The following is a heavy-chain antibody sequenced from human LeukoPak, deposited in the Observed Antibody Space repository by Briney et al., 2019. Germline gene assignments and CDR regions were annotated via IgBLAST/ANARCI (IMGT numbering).Heavy chain of an antibody. CDR2: INSNGSST. D-gene: IGHD2-15*01. CDR3: ARGTTEGYCSGGCCRANYGMDV. Sequence: GGSLRLSCAASGFTFSSYWMHWVRQAAGKGLVWVSRINSNGSSTSYADSVKGRSTISRDNAKNTLYLQMNSLRAEDTAVYYCARGTTEGYCSGGCCRANYGMDVWGQGTTVTVSS. J-gene: IGHJ6*02. V-gene: IGHV3-74*01. CDR1: GFTFSSYW.